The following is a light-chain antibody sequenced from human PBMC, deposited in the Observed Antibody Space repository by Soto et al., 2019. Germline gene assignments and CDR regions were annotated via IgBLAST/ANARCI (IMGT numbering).Light chain of an antibody. CDR1: QRLSSS. Sequence: IVMTQSPATLSVTPQAFAALSCKASQRLSSSLAWYQQKPGQAPRLLIYGAATRATGIPARFSGSGSGTEFTLTISSLLSEDFAVYYCQQYKNWPPITFGQGTRLEIK. CDR3: QQYKNWPPIT. V-gene: IGKV3-15*01. J-gene: IGKJ5*01. CDR2: GAA.